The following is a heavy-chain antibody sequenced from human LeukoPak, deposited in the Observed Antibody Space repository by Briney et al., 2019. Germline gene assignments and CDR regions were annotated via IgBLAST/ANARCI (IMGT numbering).Heavy chain of an antibody. CDR1: GFTVSDYY. CDR2: ISVSGSTI. D-gene: IGHD6-13*01. J-gene: IGHJ4*02. V-gene: IGHV3-11*01. Sequence: GGSLRLSCAASGFTVSDYYMTWGRQAPGKGLKCVSYISVSGSTIYYTDSVKGRFTISRDNAKNSLYLQMNSLRAEDTALYYCAKVDKGYSSRWYVDYWGQGTLVTVSS. CDR3: AKVDKGYSSRWYVDY.